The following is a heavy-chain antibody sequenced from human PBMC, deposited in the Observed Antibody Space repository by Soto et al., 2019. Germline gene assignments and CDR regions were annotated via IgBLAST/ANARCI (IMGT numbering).Heavy chain of an antibody. J-gene: IGHJ4*02. CDR2: IIPIFGTA. Sequence: QVQLVQSGAEVKKPGSSVKVSCKASGGTFSSYAISWVRQAPGQGLEWMGGIIPIFGTANYAQKFQGRVTITADETTRTSHKGLSLLGSEDPAGYYCGRRGGVAVAGIPVPPSYYFDYWGQGTLVTVSS. D-gene: IGHD6-19*01. V-gene: IGHV1-69*01. CDR3: GRRGGVAVAGIPVPPSYYFDY. CDR1: GGTFSSYA.